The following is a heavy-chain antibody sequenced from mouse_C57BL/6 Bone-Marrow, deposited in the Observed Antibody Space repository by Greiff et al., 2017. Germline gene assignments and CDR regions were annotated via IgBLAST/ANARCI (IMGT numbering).Heavy chain of an antibody. CDR2: IDPENGDT. CDR3: TTGLRSYFDY. D-gene: IGHD1-1*01. Sequence: VHVKQSGAELVRPGASVKLSCTASGFNIKDDYMHWVKQRPEQGLEWIGWIDPENGDTEYVSKFQGKATITADTSSNTAYLQLSSLTSEDTAVYYCTTGLRSYFDYWGQGTTLTVSS. J-gene: IGHJ2*01. V-gene: IGHV14-4*01. CDR1: GFNIKDDY.